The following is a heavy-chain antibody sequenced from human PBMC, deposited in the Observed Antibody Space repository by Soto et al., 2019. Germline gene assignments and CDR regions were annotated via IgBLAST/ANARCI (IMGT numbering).Heavy chain of an antibody. CDR1: GYTFTSYD. Sequence: ASVKVSCKASGYTFTSYDINWVRQATGQGLEWMGWMNPNSGNTGYAQKFQGRVTMTRNTSISTAYMELSSLRSEDTAVYYCARVPRAADAFDIWGQGTMVTVSS. J-gene: IGHJ3*02. CDR3: ARVPRAADAFDI. D-gene: IGHD6-13*01. CDR2: MNPNSGNT. V-gene: IGHV1-8*01.